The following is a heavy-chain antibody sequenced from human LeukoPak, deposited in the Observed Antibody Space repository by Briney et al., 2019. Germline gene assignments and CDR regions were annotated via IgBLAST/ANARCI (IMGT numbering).Heavy chain of an antibody. Sequence: GGSLRLSCAAPGFTFSSYEMDWVRQAPGKGLEWVSYINSNGRTTYYADSVKGRFTISRDNAKNSVYLQMDSLRAEDTAVYFCARDSQWLPDYWGQGTLVTVSS. D-gene: IGHD3-22*01. CDR2: INSNGRTT. CDR3: ARDSQWLPDY. V-gene: IGHV3-48*03. J-gene: IGHJ4*02. CDR1: GFTFSSYE.